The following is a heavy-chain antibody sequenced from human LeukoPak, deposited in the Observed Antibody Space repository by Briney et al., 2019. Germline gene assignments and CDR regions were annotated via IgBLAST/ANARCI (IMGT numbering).Heavy chain of an antibody. CDR1: GFTLSSYA. Sequence: PGGSLRLSCAASGFTLSSYAMSWVRQAPGKGLEWISAISGSGGSTYYADSVKGRFTISRDNSKNTLYLQMNSLRAEDTAVYYCAKGARSLYCSGGSCLFDYWGQGTLVTVSS. CDR3: AKGARSLYCSGGSCLFDY. D-gene: IGHD2-15*01. CDR2: ISGSGGST. V-gene: IGHV3-23*01. J-gene: IGHJ4*02.